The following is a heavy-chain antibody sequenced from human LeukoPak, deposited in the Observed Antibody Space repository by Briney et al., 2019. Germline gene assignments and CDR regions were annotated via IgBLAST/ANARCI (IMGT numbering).Heavy chain of an antibody. CDR2: FYYSGNT. J-gene: IGHJ3*01. V-gene: IGHV4-61*01. Sequence: SETLSLTCTVSGGSVSSGSYYWSWLRQPPGKGLEWIGYFYYSGNTYYNPSLKSRVTISVDTSKNQFSLKVNSVTAADTAVYYCARTKPLDPFDFWGQGTLVTVSS. CDR3: ARTKPLDPFDF. CDR1: GGSVSSGSYY.